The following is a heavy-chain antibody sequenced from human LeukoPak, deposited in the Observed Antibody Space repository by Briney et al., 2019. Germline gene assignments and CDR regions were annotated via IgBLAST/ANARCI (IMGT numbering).Heavy chain of an antibody. Sequence: GGSLRLSCAASGFTFSSYCMMWVRQAPGKGLEWVSSISSSSSYIFYADSVEGRFSLSREKDNNSLYLQMNSLRAEDTAVHYCARTSIAARTTRNDYWGQGTLVTVSS. V-gene: IGHV3-21*01. CDR1: GFTFSSYC. D-gene: IGHD6-6*01. J-gene: IGHJ4*02. CDR3: ARTSIAARTTRNDY. CDR2: ISSSSSYI.